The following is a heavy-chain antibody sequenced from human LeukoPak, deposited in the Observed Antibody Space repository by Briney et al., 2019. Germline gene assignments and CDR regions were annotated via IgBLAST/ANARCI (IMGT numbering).Heavy chain of an antibody. CDR3: ARDPSGSFFNWFDP. CDR1: GGSISTYY. CDR2: VYYSGGT. J-gene: IGHJ5*02. D-gene: IGHD1-26*01. V-gene: IGHV4-59*01. Sequence: PSETLSLTCTVSGGSISTYYWSWIRQPPGKGLEGIGYVYYSGGTNYNPSLKSRVTMSVDTSKNQFSLKLRSVTAADTAVYYCARDPSGSFFNWFDPWGQGTLVTVSS.